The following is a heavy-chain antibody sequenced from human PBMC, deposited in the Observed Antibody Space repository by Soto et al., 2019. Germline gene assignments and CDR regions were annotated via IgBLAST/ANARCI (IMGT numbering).Heavy chain of an antibody. Sequence: QVQLQESGPGLVKPSQTLSLTCTVSGGSINSGAHYWSWVRQHPGRGLEWIGYIYYSSDTQYNPSLKSRVTISLDTPKNQFSLRLNSVTAAGTAVYYCARVESASWLDIWGQGTLVTVSS. CDR1: GGSINSGAHY. D-gene: IGHD2-2*01. CDR3: ARVESASWLDI. V-gene: IGHV4-31*03. J-gene: IGHJ4*02. CDR2: IYYSSDT.